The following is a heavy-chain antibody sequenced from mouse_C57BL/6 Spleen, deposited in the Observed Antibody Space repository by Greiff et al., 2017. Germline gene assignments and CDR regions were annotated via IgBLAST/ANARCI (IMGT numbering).Heavy chain of an antibody. Sequence: QVQLQQPGAELVRPGSSVKLSCKASGYTFTSSWMAWVKQRPGQGLEWIGSIYPSDSETHYNQKFKDKATLTVDKSSSPAYMQLSSLTSEDSAGYYCARGGYGSSWFAYWGQGTLVTVSA. J-gene: IGHJ3*01. CDR2: IYPSDSET. CDR1: GYTFTSSW. V-gene: IGHV1-61*01. CDR3: ARGGYGSSWFAY. D-gene: IGHD1-1*01.